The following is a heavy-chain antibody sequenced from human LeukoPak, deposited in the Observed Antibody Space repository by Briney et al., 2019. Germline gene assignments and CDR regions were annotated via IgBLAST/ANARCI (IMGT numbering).Heavy chain of an antibody. CDR2: IYYSGST. CDR3: ARVLHYDSSGYDVRAFDI. J-gene: IGHJ3*02. V-gene: IGHV4-59*01. CDR1: GGSISSYY. D-gene: IGHD3-22*01. Sequence: SETLSLTCTVSGGSISSYYWSWIRQPPGKGLEWIGYIYYSGSTNYNPSLKSRVTISVDTSKNQFSLKLSSVTAADTAVYYCARVLHYDSSGYDVRAFDIWGQGTMVTVSS.